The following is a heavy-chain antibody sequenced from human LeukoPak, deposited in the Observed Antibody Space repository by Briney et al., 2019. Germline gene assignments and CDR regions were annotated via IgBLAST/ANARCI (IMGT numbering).Heavy chain of an antibody. J-gene: IGHJ4*02. D-gene: IGHD4/OR15-4a*01. CDR3: ARRAGAHSHPYDY. CDR2: IYSDNT. Sequence: GGSLRLSCTVSGFTVSTNSMSWVRQAPGKGLEWVSFIYSDNTHYSDSVKGRFTISRDNSKNTLYLQMNSLRAEDTAVYYCARRAGAHSHPYDYWGQGTLVTVSS. CDR1: GFTVSTNS. V-gene: IGHV3-53*01.